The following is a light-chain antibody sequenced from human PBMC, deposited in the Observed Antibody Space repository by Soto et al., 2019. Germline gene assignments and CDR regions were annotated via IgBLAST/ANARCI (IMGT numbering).Light chain of an antibody. J-gene: IGLJ3*02. CDR2: EVN. V-gene: IGLV2-23*02. CDR1: SSDVGSYNR. Sequence: QSVLTQPASVSGSPGQSITISCTGTSSDVGSYNRVSWYQKRPGKAPTLIIYEVNKRPSGVSNRFSGSKSGNTASLTISGLQAEDEADYYCCSSVGGPIWVFGGGTKLTVL. CDR3: CSSVGGPIWV.